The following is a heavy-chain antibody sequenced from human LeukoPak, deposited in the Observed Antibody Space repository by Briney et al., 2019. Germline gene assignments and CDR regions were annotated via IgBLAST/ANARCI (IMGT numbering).Heavy chain of an antibody. J-gene: IGHJ4*02. CDR1: GFTFSTYA. D-gene: IGHD6-13*01. CDR3: ARDWYDY. CDR2: IGGSGSYT. V-gene: IGHV3-23*01. Sequence: GGSLRLSCAASGFTFSTYAMIWVRQAPGKGLEWVSVIGGSGSYTYYADSVKGRFTISRDNSKDTLYLQMNSLRAEDTAVYYCARDWYDYWGQGTLITVSS.